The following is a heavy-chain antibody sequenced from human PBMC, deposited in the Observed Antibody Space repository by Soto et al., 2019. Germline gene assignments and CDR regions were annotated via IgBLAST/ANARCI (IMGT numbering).Heavy chain of an antibody. V-gene: IGHV3-23*01. Sequence: GGSLRLSCAASGFTFSSYAMSWFRQAPGKGLEWVSAISGSGGSTYYADSVKGRFTISRDNSKTTLYRQMNSLRAEDTAVYYCGKDFLRVRYSEYWGEVTLVTVSS. CDR1: GFTFSSYA. J-gene: IGHJ4*02. D-gene: IGHD3-9*01. CDR3: GKDFLRVRYSEY. CDR2: ISGSGGST.